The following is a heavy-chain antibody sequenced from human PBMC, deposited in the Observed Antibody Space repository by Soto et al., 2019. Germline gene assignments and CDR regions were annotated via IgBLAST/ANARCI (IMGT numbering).Heavy chain of an antibody. D-gene: IGHD2-15*01. CDR1: GCSITNNNYY. Sequence: SETLSLTCTVSGCSITNNNYYWSWIRQSPGKGLEWIGHIYDSGTTYNNPSLESRVTISLDTSKNQFSLKLNSVTAADTAVYYCARGSKGGLGRPHDYWGQGTLVTVSS. CDR3: ARGSKGGLGRPHDY. CDR2: IYDSGTT. J-gene: IGHJ4*02. V-gene: IGHV4-30-4*01.